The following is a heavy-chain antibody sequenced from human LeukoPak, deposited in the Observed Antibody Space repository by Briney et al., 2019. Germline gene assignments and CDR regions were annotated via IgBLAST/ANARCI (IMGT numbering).Heavy chain of an antibody. CDR2: IIHIVST. CDR3: ARGGVRATTMPDWYFDL. D-gene: IGHD1-26*01. J-gene: IGHJ2*01. CDR1: VGSFSGYY. V-gene: IGHV4-34*01. Sequence: PSESLSLTCAIYVGSFSGYYSSWICPPPGRGLEWIGEIIHIVSTNYNPSLTSRVAISVDTSKTQFSRNLSSVTAADTPGYYVARGGVRATTMPDWYFDLGGRGTLVTVSS.